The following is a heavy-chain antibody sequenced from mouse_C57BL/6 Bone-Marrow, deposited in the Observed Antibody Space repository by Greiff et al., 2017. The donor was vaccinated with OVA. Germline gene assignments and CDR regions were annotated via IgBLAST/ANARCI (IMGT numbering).Heavy chain of an antibody. Sequence: QVQLQQPGAELVMPGASVKLSCKASGYTFTSYWMHWVKQRPGQGLEWIGEIDPSDSYTNYNQKFKGKSTLTVDKSSSTAYMQLSSLTSEDSAVYYCARDYDYSFAYWGQGTLVTVSA. V-gene: IGHV1-69*01. CDR2: IDPSDSYT. CDR1: GYTFTSYW. J-gene: IGHJ3*01. D-gene: IGHD2-4*01. CDR3: ARDYDYSFAY.